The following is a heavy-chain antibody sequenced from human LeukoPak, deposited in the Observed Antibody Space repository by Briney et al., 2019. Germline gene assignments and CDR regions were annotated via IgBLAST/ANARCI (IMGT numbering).Heavy chain of an antibody. V-gene: IGHV4-61*01. Sequence: PSETLSLTCTVSGGSVSSGSYYLSWIRQPPGKGLEWIGYIYYSGSTNYNPSLKSRVTISVDTSKNQFSLKLSSVTAADTAVYYCARKFGRDGYQYWGQGTLVTVSS. CDR2: IYYSGST. D-gene: IGHD5-24*01. J-gene: IGHJ4*02. CDR3: ARKFGRDGYQY. CDR1: GGSVSSGSYY.